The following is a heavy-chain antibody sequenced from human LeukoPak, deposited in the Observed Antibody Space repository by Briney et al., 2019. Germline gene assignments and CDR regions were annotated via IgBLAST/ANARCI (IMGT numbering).Heavy chain of an antibody. CDR1: GGSISSYY. CDR3: ARVGYYGSRSYYNNPYYYYGMDV. V-gene: IGHV4-59*01. Sequence: SETLSLTCTVSGGSISSYYWSWIRQPPGKGLEWIGYIYYSGSTNYNPSLKSRVTISVDTSKNQFSLKLSSVTAADTAVYYCARVGYYGSRSYYNNPYYYYGMDVWGKGTTVTVSS. D-gene: IGHD3-10*01. CDR2: IYYSGST. J-gene: IGHJ6*04.